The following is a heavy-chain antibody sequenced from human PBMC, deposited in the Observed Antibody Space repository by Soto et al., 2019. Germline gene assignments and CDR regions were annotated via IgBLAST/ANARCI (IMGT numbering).Heavy chain of an antibody. CDR3: ARVKSGFSFDY. CDR1: GYTFTSYD. D-gene: IGHD3-3*01. CDR2: MSPHDDNT. Sequence: ASVKVSCKTSGYTFTSYDINWIRQAPGQGLEWMGSMSPHDDNTGYAQKFQGRVTMTRSTSTGTVYMELSSLRSDDTAVYYCARVKSGFSFDYWGQGTPVTVSS. V-gene: IGHV1-8*01. J-gene: IGHJ4*02.